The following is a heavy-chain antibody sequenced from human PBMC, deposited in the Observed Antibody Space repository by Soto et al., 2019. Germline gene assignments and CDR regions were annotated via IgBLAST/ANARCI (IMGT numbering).Heavy chain of an antibody. CDR2: ISGSGGST. CDR3: AKAPVGVVATAYYYYGMDV. Sequence: GGSLRLSCSASGFTFSSYAMSWVRQAPGKGLEWVSAISGSGGSTYYADSVKGRFTISRDNSKNTLYLQMNSLRAEDTAVYYCAKAPVGVVATAYYYYGMDVWGQGTTVTVSS. V-gene: IGHV3-23*01. D-gene: IGHD5-12*01. CDR1: GFTFSSYA. J-gene: IGHJ6*02.